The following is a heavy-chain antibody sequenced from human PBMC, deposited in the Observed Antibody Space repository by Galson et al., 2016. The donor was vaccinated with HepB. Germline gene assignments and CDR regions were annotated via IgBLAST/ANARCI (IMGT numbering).Heavy chain of an antibody. J-gene: IGHJ4*02. CDR1: GYNFPHYW. V-gene: IGHV5-51*01. D-gene: IGHD2-15*01. Sequence: QSGAEVKKPGESLKISCKGSGYNFPHYWIAWVRQMPGKGLEWMGIIYPDDSDVRYSQSFQGLVTISANKSISTAYLQWSSLKASDTAMYYCARLNRNCYSHFTSGGRATLVTVSS. CDR3: ARLNRNCYSHFTS. CDR2: IYPDDSDV.